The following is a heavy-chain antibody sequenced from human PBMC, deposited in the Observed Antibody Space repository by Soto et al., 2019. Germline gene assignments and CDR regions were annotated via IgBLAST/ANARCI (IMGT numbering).Heavy chain of an antibody. CDR1: GFTFSDHH. CDR3: AFVGATRAY. CDR2: TRNKGNSYTT. V-gene: IGHV3-72*01. Sequence: EVQLVESGGALVQPGGSLRLSCAASGFTFSDHHMDWVRQAPGKGLEWVGRTRNKGNSYTTEYAASVKGRFTISRDESNNSLYLQMNRLKTGDTAVYYCAFVGATRAYGGQGTLVTVSS. D-gene: IGHD1-26*01. J-gene: IGHJ4*02.